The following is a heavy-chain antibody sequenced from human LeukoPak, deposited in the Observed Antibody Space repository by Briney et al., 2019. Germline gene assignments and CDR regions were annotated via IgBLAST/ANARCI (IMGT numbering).Heavy chain of an antibody. CDR1: GGSISSYY. D-gene: IGHD1-1*01. Sequence: SETLSLTCTVSGGSISSYYWSWIRQPPGKGLEWIGYIYYSGSTNYNPSLKSRVTISVDTSKNQFSLKLSSVTAADTAVYYCARFVELNWFDPWGQGTLVTVSS. CDR3: ARFVELNWFDP. J-gene: IGHJ5*02. CDR2: IYYSGST. V-gene: IGHV4-59*01.